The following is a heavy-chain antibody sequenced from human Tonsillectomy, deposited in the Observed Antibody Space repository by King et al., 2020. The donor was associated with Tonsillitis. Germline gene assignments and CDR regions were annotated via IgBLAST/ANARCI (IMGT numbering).Heavy chain of an antibody. Sequence: QLQESGPGVVTPSETLSLTCTVSGGSISSDNYYWGWLRQPPGKGLECIGTIYYNGNTFYNPSLKSRVTISVDTSKNQFSLKLTSVTAADTAMYYCARGAYSGNSLVAFDIWGQGTMVTVSS. CDR1: GGSISSDNYY. J-gene: IGHJ3*02. CDR2: IYYNGNT. D-gene: IGHD4-23*01. CDR3: ARGAYSGNSLVAFDI. V-gene: IGHV4-39*07.